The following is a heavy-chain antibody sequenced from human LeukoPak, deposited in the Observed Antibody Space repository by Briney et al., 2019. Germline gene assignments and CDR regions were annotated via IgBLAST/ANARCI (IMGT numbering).Heavy chain of an antibody. CDR2: IHYSGST. V-gene: IGHV4-59*01. CDR1: GGSFSGYY. D-gene: IGHD2-2*01. Sequence: PSETLSLTCAVYGGSFSGYYWSWIRQPPGKGLEWIGYIHYSGSTNYSPSLKSRVTISVDTSKNQFSLKLSSVTAADTAVYYCATADSTSWVDYWGQGTLVTVSS. CDR3: ATADSTSWVDY. J-gene: IGHJ4*02.